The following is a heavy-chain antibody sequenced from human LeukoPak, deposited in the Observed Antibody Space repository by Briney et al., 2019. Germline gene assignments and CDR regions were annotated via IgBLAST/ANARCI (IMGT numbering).Heavy chain of an antibody. CDR2: IYYSGST. CDR1: GGSISSYY. V-gene: IGHV4-59*01. J-gene: IGHJ6*03. Sequence: SETLSLTCTVSGGSISSYYWSWIRQPPGKGLEWIGYIYYSGSTNYNPSLKSRVTISVDTSKNQFSLKLSSVTAADTAVYYCARGSGSGSQTDDYYYYYMDVWGKGTTVTVSS. D-gene: IGHD6-19*01. CDR3: ARGSGSGSQTDDYYYYYMDV.